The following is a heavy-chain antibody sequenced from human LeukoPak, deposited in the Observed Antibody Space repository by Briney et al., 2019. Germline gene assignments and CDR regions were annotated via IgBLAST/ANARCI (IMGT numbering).Heavy chain of an antibody. D-gene: IGHD3-22*01. V-gene: IGHV4-34*01. CDR1: GGSFSGYY. Sequence: SETLSLTCAVYGGSFSGYYWSWIRQPPGKGLEWIGEINHSGSTNYTPSLKSRVTISVDTSKNQFSLKLSSVTAADTAVYYCARGGPTTTYYYDSSGYYYDYWGQGTLVTVSS. J-gene: IGHJ4*02. CDR3: ARGGPTTTYYYDSSGYYYDY. CDR2: INHSGST.